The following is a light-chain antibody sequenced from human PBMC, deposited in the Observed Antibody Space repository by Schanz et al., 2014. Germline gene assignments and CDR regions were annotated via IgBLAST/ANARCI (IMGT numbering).Light chain of an antibody. V-gene: IGKV1-17*01. Sequence: IQMTQSPSSLSASVGERVTITCRASQGIRSDLGWFQQKPGTVPKRLIYAASTLQRGVPSRFSGSGSGTEFTLTISSLQPEDFATYYCLQHKSYPRTFAQGTKVEIK. CDR2: AAS. CDR1: QGIRSD. CDR3: LQHKSYPRT. J-gene: IGKJ1*01.